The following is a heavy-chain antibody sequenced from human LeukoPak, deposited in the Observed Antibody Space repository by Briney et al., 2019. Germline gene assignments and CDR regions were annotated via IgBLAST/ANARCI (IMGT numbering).Heavy chain of an antibody. CDR3: ARDGSMVRGVITLNWFDP. D-gene: IGHD3-10*01. CDR2: IYYSGNT. J-gene: IGHJ5*02. V-gene: IGHV4-39*07. CDR1: GVSISSSNSY. Sequence: SETLSLTCTVSGVSISSSNSYWGWIRQPPGKGLEWIGSIYYSGNTYYNASLKSQVSISIDTSKNQFSLKLSSVTAADTAVYYCARDGSMVRGVITLNWFDPWGQGTLVTVSS.